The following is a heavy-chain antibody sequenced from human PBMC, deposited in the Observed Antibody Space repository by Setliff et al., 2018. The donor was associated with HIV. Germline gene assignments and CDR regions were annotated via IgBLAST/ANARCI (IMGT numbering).Heavy chain of an antibody. Sequence: KPSETLSLTCTVSGGSINSRSYYWAWIRQPPGKGLEWVASIYFSGTPYYYPSLKNRVTISVDTSKNQFSLKLSSVTAADTAVYYCARRGMWSYETGGNPTATFDYWGQGVLVTVSS. J-gene: IGHJ4*02. D-gene: IGHD2-8*02. CDR1: GGSINSRSYY. CDR3: ARRGMWSYETGGNPTATFDY. CDR2: IYFSGTP. V-gene: IGHV4-39*01.